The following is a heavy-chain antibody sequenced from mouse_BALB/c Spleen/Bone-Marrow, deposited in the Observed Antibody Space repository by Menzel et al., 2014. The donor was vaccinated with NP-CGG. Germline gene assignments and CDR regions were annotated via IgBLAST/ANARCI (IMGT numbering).Heavy chain of an antibody. CDR1: GFSLSTSGMG. V-gene: IGHV8-8*01. D-gene: IGHD2-4*01. Sequence: QVQLQQSGPGILQPSQTLSLTCSFSGFSLSTSGMGVGWIRQPSGKGLEWLAHTWRDDDKRYNPALKSRPTISKDTSSNQVFLKIASVGTADTAAYYCARIYYDAGFAYWGQGTLVTVSA. CDR2: TWRDDDK. CDR3: ARIYYDAGFAY. J-gene: IGHJ3*01.